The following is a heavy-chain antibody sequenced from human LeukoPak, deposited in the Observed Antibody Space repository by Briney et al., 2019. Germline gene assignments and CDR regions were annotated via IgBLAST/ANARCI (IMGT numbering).Heavy chain of an antibody. J-gene: IGHJ4*02. CDR1: GGSFSGYY. D-gene: IGHD5-12*01. Sequence: SETLSLTCAVYGGSFSGYYWSWIRQPPGKGLEWIGEINHSGSTNYNPSLKSRVIISVDTSKNQFSLKLSSVTAADTAVYYCARGRRVGVATSCFDYWGQGTLVTVSS. V-gene: IGHV4-34*01. CDR3: ARGRRVGVATSCFDY. CDR2: INHSGST.